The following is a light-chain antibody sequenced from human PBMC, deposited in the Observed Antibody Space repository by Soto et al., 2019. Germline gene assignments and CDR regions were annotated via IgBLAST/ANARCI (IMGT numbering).Light chain of an antibody. CDR3: QHLNGYPRT. J-gene: IGKJ1*01. CDR2: AAS. CDR1: QGISSN. V-gene: IGKV1-9*01. Sequence: DIQLTQSPAFLSASVGDRVTSTGRASQGISSNLAWYQQKPGKAPKLLIYAASTLQSGVPSRFSGSGSGTEFTLTISSLQPEDFATYYCQHLNGYPRTFGQGTKVETK.